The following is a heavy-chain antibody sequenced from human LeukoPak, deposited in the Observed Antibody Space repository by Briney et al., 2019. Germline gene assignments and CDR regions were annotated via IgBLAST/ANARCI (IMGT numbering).Heavy chain of an antibody. Sequence: GGSLRLSCAASGFIFTDYNMNRVRQAPGKGLEWVSYISSGSSTIYYADSVKGRFTISRDNAKNSLYLQMNSLTDEDTAVYYCAREPPGNYDSSGNYYAYFDCWGQGTLVTVSS. CDR2: ISSGSSTI. V-gene: IGHV3-48*02. J-gene: IGHJ4*02. CDR1: GFIFTDYN. D-gene: IGHD3-22*01. CDR3: AREPPGNYDSSGNYYAYFDC.